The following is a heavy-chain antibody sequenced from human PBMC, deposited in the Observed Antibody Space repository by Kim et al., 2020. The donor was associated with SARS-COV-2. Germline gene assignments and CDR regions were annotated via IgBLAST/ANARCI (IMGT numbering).Heavy chain of an antibody. CDR2: IIPIFGTA. J-gene: IGHJ6*03. V-gene: IGHV1-69*13. CDR1: GGTFSSYA. CDR3: ARGGYSGYQSENHYYYYYMDV. D-gene: IGHD5-12*01. Sequence: SVKVSCKASGGTFSSYAISWVRQAPGQGLEWMGGIIPIFGTANYAQKFQGRVTITADESTSTAYMELSSLRSEDTAVYYCARGGYSGYQSENHYYYYYMDVWGKGTTVTVSS.